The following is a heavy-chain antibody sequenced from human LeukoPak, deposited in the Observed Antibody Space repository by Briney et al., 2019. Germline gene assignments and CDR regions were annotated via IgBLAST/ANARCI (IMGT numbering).Heavy chain of an antibody. Sequence: GGSLRLSCAASGFTFSSYAMSWVRQAPGKGLEWVSAISGSGGSTYYADSVKGRFTISRDNSKNALYLQMNSLRAEDTAVYYCARGDYVWGSYRYRDAFDIWGQGTMVTVSS. CDR1: GFTFSSYA. CDR3: ARGDYVWGSYRYRDAFDI. V-gene: IGHV3-23*01. D-gene: IGHD3-16*02. CDR2: ISGSGGST. J-gene: IGHJ3*02.